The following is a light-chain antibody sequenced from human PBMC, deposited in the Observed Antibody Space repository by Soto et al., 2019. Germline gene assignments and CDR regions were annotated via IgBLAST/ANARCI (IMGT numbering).Light chain of an antibody. J-gene: IGKJ1*01. CDR1: QSVSSN. V-gene: IGKV3-15*01. CDR3: QQYNDGPPWT. CDR2: AAS. Sequence: EIVMTQSPATLSVSPGERATLSCRASQSVSSNLAWYQQKPGQAPRLLIYAASTRATGIPARFSGSGSGTEFTLTINSLQSEDFAVYHCQQYNDGPPWTFGQGTKVEIK.